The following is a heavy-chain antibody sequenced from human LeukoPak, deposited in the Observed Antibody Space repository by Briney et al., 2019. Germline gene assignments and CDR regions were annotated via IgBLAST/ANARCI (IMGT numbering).Heavy chain of an antibody. V-gene: IGHV3-23*01. J-gene: IGHJ4*02. D-gene: IGHD6-19*01. CDR1: RLTFSSYA. Sequence: GVSLTLLCTASRLTFSSYAMSWLRQATGKGLEWVSGTSGSGTSTYYADSVKGLLTLSRDNSKHTLYLKMNSLRADDTAVYYCAKELKSGNGWYFDYWGQGTLVTVSS. CDR3: AKELKSGNGWYFDY. CDR2: TSGSGTST.